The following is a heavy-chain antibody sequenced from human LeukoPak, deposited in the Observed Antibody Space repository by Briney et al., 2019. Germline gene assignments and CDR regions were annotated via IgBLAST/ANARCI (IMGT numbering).Heavy chain of an antibody. CDR1: GYSFPSDW. J-gene: IGHJ4*02. V-gene: IGHV5-51*01. CDR3: ASASSYGSGSYYLSFDY. CDR2: IYPGDSDT. D-gene: IGHD3-10*01. Sequence: PGASLQISSKGSGYSFPSDWSGWGRPLPGKGLEWRGSIYPGDSDTPSNPSFQGQATISADKSISTAYLQCSSLKASDTAMYYCASASSYGSGSYYLSFDYWGQGTLVTVSS.